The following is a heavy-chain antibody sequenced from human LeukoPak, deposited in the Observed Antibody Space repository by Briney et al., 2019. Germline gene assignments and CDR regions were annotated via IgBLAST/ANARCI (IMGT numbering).Heavy chain of an antibody. CDR3: AREVPDIVVVPRPGEIGAFDI. Sequence: PGGSLRLSCAASGFTFDDYAMHWVRQAPGKGLEWVSGISWNSGSIGYADSVKGRFTISRDNAKNSLYLQMNSLRAEDTAVYYCAREVPDIVVVPRPGEIGAFDIWGQGTMVTVSS. CDR1: GFTFDDYA. CDR2: ISWNSGSI. J-gene: IGHJ3*02. D-gene: IGHD2-2*01. V-gene: IGHV3-9*01.